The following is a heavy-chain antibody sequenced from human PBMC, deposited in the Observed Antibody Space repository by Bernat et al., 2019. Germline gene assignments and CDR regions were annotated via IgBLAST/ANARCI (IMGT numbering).Heavy chain of an antibody. CDR2: ISDDGSNK. J-gene: IGHJ4*02. D-gene: IGHD6-13*01. V-gene: IGHV3-30-3*01. CDR3: AREEQQLVLLGFDY. Sequence: QVQLVESGGGVVQPGRSLRLSCAASGFTFSSYAMHWVRQAPGKGLEWVAVISDDGSNKYYADSVKGRFTISRDNSKNTLYLQMNSLRAEDTAVYYCAREEQQLVLLGFDYWGQGTLVTVSS. CDR1: GFTFSSYA.